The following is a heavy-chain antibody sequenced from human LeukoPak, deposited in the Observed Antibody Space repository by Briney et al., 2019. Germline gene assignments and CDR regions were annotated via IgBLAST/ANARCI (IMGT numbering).Heavy chain of an antibody. CDR1: GFTFSTFA. J-gene: IGHJ4*02. CDR2: IGTGGST. CDR3: ALYYYDKSDYYEVY. Sequence: GGSLRLSCAASGFTFSTFAFSWVRQAPGKGLEWVSAIGTGGSTYYGDSVKGRFTVSRDDSKNTLYLHMSSLRAEDTAVYYCALYYYDKSDYYEVYWGQGTLVTVSS. D-gene: IGHD3-22*01. V-gene: IGHV3-23*01.